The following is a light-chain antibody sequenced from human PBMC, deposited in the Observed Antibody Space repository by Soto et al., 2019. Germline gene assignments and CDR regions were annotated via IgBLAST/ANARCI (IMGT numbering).Light chain of an antibody. V-gene: IGLV1-51*02. J-gene: IGLJ2*01. CDR1: SSNIGNNY. CDR3: GTLDSSLSDVV. Sequence: QSVLTQPPSVSAAPGQRVTISCSGGSSNIGNNYVSWYQQLPGTAPKLLIYENDKRPSGIPDRFSGSKSGTSATLGITGLQTGDEAAYYCGTLDSSLSDVVFGGGTKLTVL. CDR2: END.